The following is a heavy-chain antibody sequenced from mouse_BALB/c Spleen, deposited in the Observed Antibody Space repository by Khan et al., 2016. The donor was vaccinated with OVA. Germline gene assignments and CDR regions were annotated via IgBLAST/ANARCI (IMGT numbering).Heavy chain of an antibody. CDR2: ISSGSSTI. Sequence: EVELVESGGGLVQPGGSRKLSCAASGFTFSSFGMHWVRQAPEKGLEWVAYISSGSSTIYYADTVKGRFPISRDNPKNTPFLQMTSLRSEDTAMYYCATYGWWDWGAGTTVTVSS. V-gene: IGHV5-17*02. D-gene: IGHD1-1*01. CDR1: GFTFSSFG. CDR3: ATYGWWD. J-gene: IGHJ1*01.